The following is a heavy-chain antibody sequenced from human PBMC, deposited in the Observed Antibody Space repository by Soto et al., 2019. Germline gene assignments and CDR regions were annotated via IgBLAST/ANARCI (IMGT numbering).Heavy chain of an antibody. Sequence: PSETLSLTCTVSGGSISSYYWSWIRQPPGKGLEWIGYIYYSGSTNYNPSLKSRVTISVDTSKNQFSLKLSSVTAADTAVYYCARGGHDIVVVPAAIVPPYYYYYGMDVWGQGTTVTVSS. CDR2: IYYSGST. D-gene: IGHD2-2*01. V-gene: IGHV4-59*01. J-gene: IGHJ6*02. CDR3: ARGGHDIVVVPAAIVPPYYYYYGMDV. CDR1: GGSISSYY.